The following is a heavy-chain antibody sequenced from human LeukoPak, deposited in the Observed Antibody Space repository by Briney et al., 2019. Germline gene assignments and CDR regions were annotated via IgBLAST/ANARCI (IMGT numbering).Heavy chain of an antibody. V-gene: IGHV4-34*01. CDR3: AREGGYCTNGVCPFDY. Sequence: SETLSLTCAVYGGSFSGYYWGWIRQPPGKGLEWIGEINHSGSTNYNPSLKSRVTISVDMSKNQFSLKLSSVTAADTAVYYCAREGGYCTNGVCPFDYWGQGTLVTVSS. D-gene: IGHD2-8*01. J-gene: IGHJ4*02. CDR1: GGSFSGYY. CDR2: INHSGST.